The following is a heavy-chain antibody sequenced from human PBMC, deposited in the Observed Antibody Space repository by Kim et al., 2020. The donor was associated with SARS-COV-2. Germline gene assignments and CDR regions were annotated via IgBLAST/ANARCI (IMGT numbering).Heavy chain of an antibody. Sequence: ASVKVSCKVSGYTLTELSMHWVRQAPGKGLEWMGGFDPEDGETIYAQKFQGRVTMTEDTSTDTAYMELSSLRSEDTAVYYCATGPVITGTPIDYYYYYGMDVWGQGTTVTVS. CDR2: FDPEDGET. CDR3: ATGPVITGTPIDYYYYYGMDV. J-gene: IGHJ6*02. V-gene: IGHV1-24*01. D-gene: IGHD1-7*01. CDR1: GYTLTELS.